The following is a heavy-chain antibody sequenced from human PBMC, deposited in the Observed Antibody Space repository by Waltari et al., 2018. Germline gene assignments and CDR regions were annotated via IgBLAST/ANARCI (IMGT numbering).Heavy chain of an antibody. CDR3: AREVVPAALGFGDFDY. CDR2: IHYGGNT. D-gene: IGHD2-2*01. Sequence: QLQLQESGPGLVKPSETLSLTCTVSGGSLSSSDYYWGWIRQPPGKGLEGIGSIHYGGNTKYHPTLKSRITIFVATSNNPFSLKLTSMTAADTATYYCAREVVPAALGFGDFDYWGRGTLVTVSS. V-gene: IGHV4-39*02. J-gene: IGHJ4*02. CDR1: GGSLSSSDYY.